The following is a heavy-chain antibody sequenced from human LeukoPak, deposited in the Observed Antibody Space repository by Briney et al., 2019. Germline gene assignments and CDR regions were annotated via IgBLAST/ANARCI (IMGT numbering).Heavy chain of an antibody. V-gene: IGHV1-2*02. CDR1: GYTFIGFY. CDR3: ARQSKAVAAARIFDY. D-gene: IGHD6-19*01. J-gene: IGHJ4*02. Sequence: ASVKVSCEASGYTFIGFYIHWVRHAPGQGLEWMGWINPNGGAINYSQKFQGRVTLTRDTSLSTAYMELSRLRSDDTAVFYCARQSKAVAAARIFDYWGQGTLMTVSS. CDR2: INPNGGAI.